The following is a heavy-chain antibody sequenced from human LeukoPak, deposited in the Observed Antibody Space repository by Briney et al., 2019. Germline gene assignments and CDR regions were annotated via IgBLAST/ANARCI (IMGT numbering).Heavy chain of an antibody. Sequence: GGSLRLSCAASGFNFNDYAIHWVRQAPGKGLEWVSAISGSGGSTYYADSVKGRFTISRDNSKNTLYLQMNSLRAEDTAVYYCLQLERRGGGYWGQGTLVTVSS. V-gene: IGHV3-23*01. CDR3: LQLERRGGGY. CDR1: GFNFNDYA. CDR2: ISGSGGST. J-gene: IGHJ4*02. D-gene: IGHD1-1*01.